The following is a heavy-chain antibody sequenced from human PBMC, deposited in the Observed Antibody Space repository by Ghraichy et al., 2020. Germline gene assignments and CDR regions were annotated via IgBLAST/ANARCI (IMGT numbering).Heavy chain of an antibody. CDR3: AKDSKRFDY. Sequence: GGSLRLSCAASGFSFSSYAMSWVRQAPGKGLEWVSVISDSSTVTYYADSMKGRFTISRDNSKNTLYLQMNSLRAEDTAVYYCAKDSKRFDYWGQGTLVTVSS. CDR2: ISDSSTVT. CDR1: GFSFSSYA. J-gene: IGHJ4*02. V-gene: IGHV3-23*01.